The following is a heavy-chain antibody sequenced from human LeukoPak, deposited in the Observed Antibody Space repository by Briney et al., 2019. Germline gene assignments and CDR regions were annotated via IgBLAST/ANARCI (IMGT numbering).Heavy chain of an antibody. Sequence: GGSLRLSCAASGFTFSSYEMNWVRQAPGKGLEWVSSISSSSSYIYYADSVKGRFTISRDNAKNSLYLQMNSLRAEDTAVYYCAREKNIGYYDSSGYCDYWGQGTLVTVSS. D-gene: IGHD3-22*01. CDR3: AREKNIGYYDSSGYCDY. CDR2: ISSSSSYI. V-gene: IGHV3-21*01. CDR1: GFTFSSYE. J-gene: IGHJ4*02.